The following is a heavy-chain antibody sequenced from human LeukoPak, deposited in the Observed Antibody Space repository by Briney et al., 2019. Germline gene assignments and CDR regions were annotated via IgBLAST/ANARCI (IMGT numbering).Heavy chain of an antibody. Sequence: PSGTLSLTCTVSGGSISSGGYYWSWIRQHPGKGLEWIGYIYYSGSTYYNPSLKSRVTISVDTSKNQFSLKLSSVTAADTAVYYCARVSYDFWSGLPDAFDIWGQGTMVTVSS. CDR1: GGSISSGGYY. CDR2: IYYSGST. V-gene: IGHV4-31*03. J-gene: IGHJ3*02. D-gene: IGHD3-3*01. CDR3: ARVSYDFWSGLPDAFDI.